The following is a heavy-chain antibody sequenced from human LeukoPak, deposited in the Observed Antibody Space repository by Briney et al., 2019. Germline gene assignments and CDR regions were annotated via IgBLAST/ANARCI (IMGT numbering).Heavy chain of an antibody. J-gene: IGHJ4*02. V-gene: IGHV1-24*01. D-gene: IGHD1-26*01. CDR1: GYTLTELS. CDR3: ATIPREWEPFDY. Sequence: ASVKVSCKVSGYTLTELSMHWVRQAPGKGLEWMGGFDPEDGETIYAQKFQGRVTMTEDTSTDTAYMELSSLRSEDTAVYYCATIPREWEPFDYWGQGTLVTVSS. CDR2: FDPEDGET.